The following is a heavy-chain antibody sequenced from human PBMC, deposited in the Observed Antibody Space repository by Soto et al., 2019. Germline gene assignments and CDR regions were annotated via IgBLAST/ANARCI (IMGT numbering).Heavy chain of an antibody. V-gene: IGHV5-51*01. J-gene: IGHJ4*02. D-gene: IGHD6-19*01. Sequence: GESLKISCKVSGDSFTGFRIGWVRQMPGKGLEWLGSIYPRDSDTRYSPSFQGQVTISADKSLSTAYLQWNSLQASDTAIYYCARQHPLDSRVWYTWGQGTLVTAPQ. CDR3: ARQHPLDSRVWYT. CDR2: IYPRDSDT. CDR1: GDSFTGFR.